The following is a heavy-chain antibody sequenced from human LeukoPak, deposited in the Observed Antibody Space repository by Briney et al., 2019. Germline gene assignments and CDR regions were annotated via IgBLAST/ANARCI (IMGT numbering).Heavy chain of an antibody. CDR3: AKDRQCSGGSCYSGFDS. CDR1: GFTFSIYG. J-gene: IGHJ4*02. CDR2: ISYVGSIQ. Sequence: GGSLRLSCAASGFTFSIYGMHWVRQAPGKGLEWVTLISYVGSIQHYVDSVKGRFTIARDNSKNTVYLQMNTLRAEDTAVYYCAKDRQCSGGSCYSGFDSWGQGTLVTVSS. V-gene: IGHV3-30*18. D-gene: IGHD2-15*01.